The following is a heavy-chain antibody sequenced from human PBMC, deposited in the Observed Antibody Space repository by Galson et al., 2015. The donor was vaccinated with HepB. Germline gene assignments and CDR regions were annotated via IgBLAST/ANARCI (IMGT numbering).Heavy chain of an antibody. J-gene: IGHJ4*02. Sequence: SLRLSCAVSGFTVSNSYVSWVRHAPGKGLEWLSVIYSGGHAFYADSVQGRFTISRDTSKNTVYLQMRSLRAEDTAVYYCASPFCIGGNCYPLWYWGQGTLVTVSS. CDR2: IYSGGHA. CDR3: ASPFCIGGNCYPLWY. D-gene: IGHD2-15*01. CDR1: GFTVSNSY. V-gene: IGHV3-53*01.